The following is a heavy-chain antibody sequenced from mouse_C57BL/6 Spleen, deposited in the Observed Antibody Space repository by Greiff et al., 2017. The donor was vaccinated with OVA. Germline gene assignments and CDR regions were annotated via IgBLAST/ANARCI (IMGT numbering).Heavy chain of an antibody. D-gene: IGHD2-3*01. CDR1: GYAFSSSW. J-gene: IGHJ1*03. Sequence: VQLQQSGPELVKPGASVKISCKASGYAFSSSWMNWVKQRPGKGLEWIGRIYPGDGDTNYNGKFKGKATLTADKSSSTAYMQLSSLTSEDSAVYFCARGLLPYWYFGGWGTGTTVTVAT. CDR2: IYPGDGDT. V-gene: IGHV1-82*01. CDR3: ARGLLPYWYFGG.